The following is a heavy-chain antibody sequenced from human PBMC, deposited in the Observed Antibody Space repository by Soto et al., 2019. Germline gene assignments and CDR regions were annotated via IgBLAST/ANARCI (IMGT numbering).Heavy chain of an antibody. Sequence: SETLSLTCTVSGGSISSYYWSWIRQPPGKGLEWIGYIYYSGSTNYNPSLKSRVTISVDTSKNQFSLKLSSVTAADTAVYYCARAVRSGSSDREGSYYYYGMDVWGQGTTVTVSS. CDR1: GGSISSYY. J-gene: IGHJ6*02. D-gene: IGHD6-6*01. V-gene: IGHV4-59*01. CDR3: ARAVRSGSSDREGSYYYYGMDV. CDR2: IYYSGST.